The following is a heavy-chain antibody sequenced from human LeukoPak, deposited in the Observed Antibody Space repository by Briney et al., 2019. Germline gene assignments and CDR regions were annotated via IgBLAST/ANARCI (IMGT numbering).Heavy chain of an antibody. J-gene: IGHJ4*02. CDR2: IYSSGGT. CDR1: GFIVSNYY. V-gene: IGHV3-53*01. CDR3: ARDSSGPAF. Sequence: PGGSLRLSCAASGFIVSNYYMSWVRKAPGKGLEWVSVIYSSGGTFYSDSVKGRFTISRDYSKNTLYLQMNSLRADDTAVYYCARDSSGPAFWGQGTLVTVSS. D-gene: IGHD6-19*01.